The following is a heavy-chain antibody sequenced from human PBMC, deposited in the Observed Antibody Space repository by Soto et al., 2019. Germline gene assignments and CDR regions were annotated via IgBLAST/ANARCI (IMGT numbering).Heavy chain of an antibody. V-gene: IGHV4-31*03. Sequence: PSETLSLTCTVSGGSISSGTYYWSWIRQHPGKGLEWIAYIYYSGSTCYNPSLKSRVSISVDTSKDQFSLKLTSVTAADTAVYYCARAGSNFVSHLSNWFYTWGQGTLVTVSS. CDR1: GGSISSGTYY. D-gene: IGHD3-10*01. J-gene: IGHJ5*02. CDR3: ARAGSNFVSHLSNWFYT. CDR2: IYYSGST.